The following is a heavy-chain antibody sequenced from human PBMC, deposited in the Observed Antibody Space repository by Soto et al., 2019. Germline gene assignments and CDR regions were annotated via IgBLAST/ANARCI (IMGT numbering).Heavy chain of an antibody. CDR2: VTGTGSGT. J-gene: IGHJ4*02. CDR3: TRISGWNDY. CDR1: GFTFSSYA. D-gene: IGHD6-19*01. V-gene: IGHV3-23*01. Sequence: GGSLRLSCAASGFTFSSYAMTWVRQAPGKGLEWVSTVTGTGSGTYYADSVKGRFTISRDNSKNTLYLQIDTLRADDTAIYFCTRISGWNDYWGQGTLATVSS.